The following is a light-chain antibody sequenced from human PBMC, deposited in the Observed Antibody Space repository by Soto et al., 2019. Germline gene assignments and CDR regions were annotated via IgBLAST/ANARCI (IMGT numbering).Light chain of an antibody. CDR2: WAS. CDR3: QQYYTTPVT. Sequence: DIVMTQSPDSLSVSLGERATINCKSSQTALYSSNYLAWYQQKPAQPPKLLIYWASTRESGVPDRFSGSGSGTDFTLTISSLQAEDVAVYYCQQYYTTPVTFGQGTKVEIK. CDR1: QTALYSSNY. J-gene: IGKJ1*01. V-gene: IGKV4-1*01.